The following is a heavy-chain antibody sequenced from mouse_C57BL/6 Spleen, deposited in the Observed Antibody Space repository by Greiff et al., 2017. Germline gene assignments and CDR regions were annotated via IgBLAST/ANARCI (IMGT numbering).Heavy chain of an antibody. V-gene: IGHV1-52*01. CDR2: IDPSDSET. D-gene: IGHD1-1*01. J-gene: IGHJ2*01. CDR3: ARESPYGSNYFDY. CDR1: GYTFTSYW. Sequence: QVQLQQPGAELVRPGSSVKLSCKASGYTFTSYWMHWVKQRPIQGLEWIGNIDPSDSETHYNQKFKDKATLTVDKSSSTAYMQLSSLTSEDSAVYYCARESPYGSNYFDYWGQGTTLTVSS.